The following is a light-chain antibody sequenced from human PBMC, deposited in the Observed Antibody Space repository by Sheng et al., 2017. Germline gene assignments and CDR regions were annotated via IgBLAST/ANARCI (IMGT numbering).Light chain of an antibody. CDR3: QQYYNYPPLT. Sequence: AIRMTQSPPSLSASTGDRVTITCRASQDISTYLAWYQHKPGKAHKLLIYAASTLQSGVPSRFIGSGSGTDFTLTINSLQSEDFATYYCQQYYNYPPLTFGGGPRWRSN. V-gene: IGKV1-8*01. CDR2: AAS. CDR1: QDISTY. J-gene: IGKJ4*01.